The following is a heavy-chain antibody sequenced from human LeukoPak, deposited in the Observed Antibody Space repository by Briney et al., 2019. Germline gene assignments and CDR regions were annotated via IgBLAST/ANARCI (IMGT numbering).Heavy chain of an antibody. J-gene: IGHJ6*03. Sequence: ASVEVSCKASGYTFTSYYMHWVRQAPGQGLEWMGIINPSGGSTSYAQKFQGRVTMTRDMSTSTVYMELSSLRSEDTAVYYCARGRYGSGSYYNDFPYYYYMDVWGKGTTVTISS. D-gene: IGHD3-10*01. CDR1: GYTFTSYY. CDR2: INPSGGST. V-gene: IGHV1-46*01. CDR3: ARGRYGSGSYYNDFPYYYYMDV.